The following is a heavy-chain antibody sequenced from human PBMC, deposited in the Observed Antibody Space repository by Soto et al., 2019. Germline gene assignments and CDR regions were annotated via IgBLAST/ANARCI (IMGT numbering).Heavy chain of an antibody. CDR3: ARVRRDYYGSASYSYFDY. CDR2: IYYSGST. D-gene: IGHD3-10*01. Sequence: SETLSLTCTVSGGSISSYYWSWIRQPPGKGLEWIGYIYYSGSTNYNPSLKSRVTISVDTSKNQFSLKLSSVTAADTAVYYCARVRRDYYGSASYSYFDYWGQGTLVTVSS. V-gene: IGHV4-59*01. CDR1: GGSISSYY. J-gene: IGHJ4*02.